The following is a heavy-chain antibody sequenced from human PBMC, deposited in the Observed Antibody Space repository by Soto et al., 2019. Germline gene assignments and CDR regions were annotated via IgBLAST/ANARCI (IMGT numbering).Heavy chain of an antibody. D-gene: IGHD1-26*01. CDR3: ARDILSVGPRANDAFDV. J-gene: IGHJ3*01. Sequence: QVQRVQSGAEVRKPGASVNISCRASGFSFSDNLINWVRQAPGQSLEWMGWIHPDKGNTRYSQTFQGRVTISKHSSASIAYVEVSDLTSEDTADTYCARDILSVGPRANDAFDVWGQGTMVTVSS. CDR1: GFSFSDNL. V-gene: IGHV1-3*01. CDR2: IHPDKGNT.